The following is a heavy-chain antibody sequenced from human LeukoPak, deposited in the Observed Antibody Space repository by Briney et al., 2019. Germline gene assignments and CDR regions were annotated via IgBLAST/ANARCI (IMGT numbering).Heavy chain of an antibody. V-gene: IGHV3-23*01. J-gene: IGHJ4*02. CDR1: GFSFSSFA. CDR2: ISGSGGNT. CDR3: AKGPWLAYPYYFDY. Sequence: PGGSLRLYCAASGFSFSSFAISWGGPAPGPGLPWVSAISGSGGNTYFADSVKGRFTISRDNSKNTLYLQMNSLRAEDTAVYYCAKGPWLAYPYYFDYWGQGTLVTVSS. D-gene: IGHD6-19*01.